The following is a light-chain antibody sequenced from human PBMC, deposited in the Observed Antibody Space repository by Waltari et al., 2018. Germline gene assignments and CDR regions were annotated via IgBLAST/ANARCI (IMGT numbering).Light chain of an antibody. Sequence: AIRMTQSPSSLSASTGDRVTITFRASQVISSYLAWYQQKPGKAPKLLIYATSTMQSGVPSRFSGSGSGTDFTLTISCLQSEDFATYYCQQYYSYPQTFGQGTKVEIK. V-gene: IGKV1-8*01. J-gene: IGKJ1*01. CDR1: QVISSY. CDR2: ATS. CDR3: QQYYSYPQT.